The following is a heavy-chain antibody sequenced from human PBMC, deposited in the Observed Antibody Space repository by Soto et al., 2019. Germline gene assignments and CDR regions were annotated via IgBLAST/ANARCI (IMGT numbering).Heavy chain of an antibody. Sequence: QLQLQDSGQGLVKPSAPLSLTCTGAGGSITSSSYSWAWIRQPPGTGLVRIGRIYYSGSTYSNPALKRRVTISVDTSKIEFSLKLSSVTAADTAVYYCASQTMYGAGIPGPRAMDYWGRGTLVTFSS. CDR1: GGSITSSSYS. J-gene: IGHJ4*02. CDR2: IYYSGST. V-gene: IGHV4-39*01. CDR3: ASQTMYGAGIPGPRAMDY. D-gene: IGHD3-10*01.